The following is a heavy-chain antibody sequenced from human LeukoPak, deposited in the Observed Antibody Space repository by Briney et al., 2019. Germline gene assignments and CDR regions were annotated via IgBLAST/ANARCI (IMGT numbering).Heavy chain of an antibody. CDR1: GYTFTSYG. Sequence: VASVKVSCKASGYTFTSYGINWVRQAPGQGLDWMGWISAYNGNTKYAQTLQGSVTMTTDTSTNTAYMEMRSLRSDDTAVYYCTSAGDSGLDPLDYWGRGALVTVSS. J-gene: IGHJ4*02. CDR2: ISAYNGNT. CDR3: TSAGDSGLDPLDY. D-gene: IGHD5-12*01. V-gene: IGHV1-18*01.